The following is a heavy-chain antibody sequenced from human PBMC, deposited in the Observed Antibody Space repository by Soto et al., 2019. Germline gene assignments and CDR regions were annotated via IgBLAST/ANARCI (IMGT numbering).Heavy chain of an antibody. D-gene: IGHD6-13*01. CDR1: GDSISSYY. CDR3: ARERPDGSRLDP. J-gene: IGHJ5*02. CDR2: IYYSGST. Sequence: PSETLSLTCAVSGDSISSYYCMWIRQPPGKGLEWIGYIYYSGSTYYNPSLKSRVTISVDTSKNQFSLKLSSVTAADTAVYYCARERPDGSRLDPWGQGTLVTVS. V-gene: IGHV4-59*12.